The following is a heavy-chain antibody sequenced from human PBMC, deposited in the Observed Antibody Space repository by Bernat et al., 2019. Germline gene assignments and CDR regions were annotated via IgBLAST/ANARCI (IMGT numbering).Heavy chain of an antibody. D-gene: IGHD6-13*01. CDR2: IYHSGST. CDR1: GGSISSSNW. V-gene: IGHV4-4*02. CDR3: ARDGGYSSSGDFDY. Sequence: QVQLQESGPGLVKPSGTLSLTCAVSGGSISSSNWWIWVRQPPGKGLEWVGEIYHSGSTNYNPSLKSRVTISVDKSKNQFSLKRSSVTAADTAVYYCARDGGYSSSGDFDYWGQGTLVTVSS. J-gene: IGHJ4*02.